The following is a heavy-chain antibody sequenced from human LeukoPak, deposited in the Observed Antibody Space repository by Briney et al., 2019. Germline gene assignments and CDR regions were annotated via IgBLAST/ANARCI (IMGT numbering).Heavy chain of an antibody. CDR1: GFPFSSYA. Sequence: GGSLRLSCSASGFPFSSYAMHWVRQAPGKGLEYVSAISDSGGSTYYADSVKGRFTISRDNSKNTLYLQMSSLRAEDTAVYYCARSDIVVVVAATGLGTNFDYWGQGTLVTVSS. CDR2: ISDSGGST. D-gene: IGHD2-15*01. J-gene: IGHJ4*02. CDR3: ARSDIVVVVAATGLGTNFDY. V-gene: IGHV3-64D*09.